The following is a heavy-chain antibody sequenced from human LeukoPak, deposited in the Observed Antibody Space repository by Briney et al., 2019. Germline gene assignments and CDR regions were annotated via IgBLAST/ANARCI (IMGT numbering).Heavy chain of an antibody. J-gene: IGHJ5*02. Sequence: GSLRLSCAASGFTFSSYCMHWVRQAPGKGLEWVAVIWYDGSNKYYADSVKGRFTISRDNSKNTLYLQMNSLRAEDTAVYYCARDFEVAENWFDPWGQGTLVTVSS. CDR3: ARDFEVAENWFDP. CDR1: GFTFSSYC. V-gene: IGHV3-33*01. D-gene: IGHD2-15*01. CDR2: IWYDGSNK.